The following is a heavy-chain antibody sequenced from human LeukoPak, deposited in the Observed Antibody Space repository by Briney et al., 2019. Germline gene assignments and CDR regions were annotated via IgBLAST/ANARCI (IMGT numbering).Heavy chain of an antibody. V-gene: IGHV3-13*01. CDR3: ARGGWFGELLRPFGY. J-gene: IGHJ4*02. D-gene: IGHD3-10*01. CDR2: IGTAGDT. Sequence: GSLRLSCAASGFTFSNYDMHWVCQATGKGLEWVSAIGTAGDTYYSGSVKGRFTISRENAKNSLYLQMNSLKAGDTAVYYCARGGWFGELLRPFGYWGQGSLVTVSS. CDR1: GFTFSNYD.